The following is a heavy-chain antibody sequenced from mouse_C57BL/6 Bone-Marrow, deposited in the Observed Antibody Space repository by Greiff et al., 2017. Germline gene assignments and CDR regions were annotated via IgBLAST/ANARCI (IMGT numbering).Heavy chain of an antibody. D-gene: IGHD4-1*01. Sequence: QVQLQQPGAELVKPGASVKLSCKASGYTFTSYWLQWVKQRPGQGLEWIGEIDPSDSYTNYNQKFKGKATLTVDTSSSTAYMQLSSLTSEDAAVYSCARTGTLFAYWGQGTLVTVSA. CDR3: ARTGTLFAY. V-gene: IGHV1-50*01. CDR1: GYTFTSYW. J-gene: IGHJ3*01. CDR2: IDPSDSYT.